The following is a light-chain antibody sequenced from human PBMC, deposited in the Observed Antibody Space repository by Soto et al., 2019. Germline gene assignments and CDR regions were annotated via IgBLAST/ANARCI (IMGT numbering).Light chain of an antibody. V-gene: IGKV1-5*03. CDR2: KAS. CDR1: QNSNTW. J-gene: IGKJ1*01. Sequence: DIQMTQSPSTVSASVGDRVTITCRASQNSNTWLAWYQQKPGKAPKLLILKASSLESGVPSRFSGSGSGTEFTLTISSLQPDDLATYYCQHYNNHFWAFGQGTRVEIK. CDR3: QHYNNHFWA.